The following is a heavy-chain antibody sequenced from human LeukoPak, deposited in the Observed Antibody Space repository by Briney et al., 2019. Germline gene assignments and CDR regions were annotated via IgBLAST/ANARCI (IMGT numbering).Heavy chain of an antibody. J-gene: IGHJ4*02. CDR1: GFTFSSYA. Sequence: GGSLRLSCAASGFTFSSYAMSWVRQALGKGLEWVSGISGSGGSTYYADSVKGRFTISRDNSKNTLYLQMNSLRAEDTAVYYCAKAHGLRITMIVVAPDYWGQGTLVTVSS. CDR2: ISGSGGST. CDR3: AKAHGLRITMIVVAPDY. V-gene: IGHV3-23*01. D-gene: IGHD3-22*01.